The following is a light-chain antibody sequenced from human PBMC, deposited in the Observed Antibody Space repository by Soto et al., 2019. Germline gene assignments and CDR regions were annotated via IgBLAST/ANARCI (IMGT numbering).Light chain of an antibody. Sequence: DIQMTQSPSSLSASVGDRVSITCRASQSISTHLSWYQQKPGKAPKLLIYAASSWQSGVPSRFSGSGSGTDFTLTISSLQPEDFATYYRQQANSFPITFGQGTRLEIK. CDR2: AAS. CDR3: QQANSFPIT. V-gene: IGKV1-12*01. J-gene: IGKJ5*01. CDR1: QSISTH.